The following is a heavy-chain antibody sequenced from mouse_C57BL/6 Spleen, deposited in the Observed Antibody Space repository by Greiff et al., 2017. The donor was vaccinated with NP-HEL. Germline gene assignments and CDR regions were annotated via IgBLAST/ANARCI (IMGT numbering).Heavy chain of an antibody. Sequence: QVQLKQPGAELVKPGASVKLSCKASGYTFTSYWMHWVKQRPGQGLEWIGMIHPNSGSTNYNEKFKSKATLTVDKSSSTAYTQLSSLTSEDSAVYYCARRYDGFFDYWGQGTTLTVSS. CDR1: GYTFTSYW. D-gene: IGHD2-3*01. CDR3: ARRYDGFFDY. J-gene: IGHJ2*01. CDR2: IHPNSGST. V-gene: IGHV1-64*01.